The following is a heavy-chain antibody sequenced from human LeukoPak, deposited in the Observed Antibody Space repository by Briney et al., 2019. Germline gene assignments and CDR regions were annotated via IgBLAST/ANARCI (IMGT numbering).Heavy chain of an antibody. CDR2: IYYSGST. V-gene: IGHV4-59*01. J-gene: IGHJ4*02. CDR1: GGSISSYY. CDR3: ARIVGAFADY. D-gene: IGHD1-26*01. Sequence: PSETLSLTCTVSGGSISSYYWSWIRQPPGKGLEWIGYIYYSGSTNYNPSLKSRVTISVDTSKNQFPLKLSSVTAADTAVYYCARIVGAFADYWGQGTLVTVSS.